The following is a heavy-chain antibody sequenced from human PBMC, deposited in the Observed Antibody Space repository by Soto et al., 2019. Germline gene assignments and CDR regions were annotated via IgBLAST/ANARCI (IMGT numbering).Heavy chain of an antibody. V-gene: IGHV5-10-1*01. CDR2: IDPSDSYT. J-gene: IGHJ6*02. CDR3: ARHEEGPRFYYYYGMDV. CDR1: GYSFTSYW. Sequence: GESLKISRKGSGYSFTSYWISWVRQMPGKGLARVGRIDPSDSYTTCSPSFQGHVTITADKSISAAYLQWSRLKASDTAMYYCARHEEGPRFYYYYGMDVWGQGTTVTVSS.